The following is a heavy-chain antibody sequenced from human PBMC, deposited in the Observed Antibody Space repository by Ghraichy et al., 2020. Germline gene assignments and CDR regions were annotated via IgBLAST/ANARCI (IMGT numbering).Heavy chain of an antibody. J-gene: IGHJ5*02. Sequence: ASVKVSCKASGYTFTDYNMHWVRQDPGQGLEWMGLIIPNSGGTYYAQKFQGRVTMTSDTSISTAYMELSRLRSDDTAVYYCARDRSGTYESWGQGTLVTVSS. CDR2: IIPNSGGT. CDR3: ARDRSGTYES. D-gene: IGHD1-26*01. V-gene: IGHV1-2*02. CDR1: GYTFTDYN.